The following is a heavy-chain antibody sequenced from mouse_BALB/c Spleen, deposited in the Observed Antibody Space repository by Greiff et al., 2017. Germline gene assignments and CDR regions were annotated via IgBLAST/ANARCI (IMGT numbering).Heavy chain of an antibody. Sequence: EVKVVESGGGLVKPGGSLKLSCAASGFAFSSYDMSWVRQTPEKRLEWVAYISSGGGSTYYPDTVKGRFTISRDNAKNTLYLQMSSLKSEDTAMYYCARRPDGYYAFDYWGQGTTLTVSA. J-gene: IGHJ2*01. D-gene: IGHD2-3*01. CDR2: ISSGGGST. V-gene: IGHV5-12-1*01. CDR3: ARRPDGYYAFDY. CDR1: GFAFSSYD.